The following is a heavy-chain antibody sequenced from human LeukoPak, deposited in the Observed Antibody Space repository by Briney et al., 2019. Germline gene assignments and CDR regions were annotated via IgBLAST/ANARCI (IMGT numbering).Heavy chain of an antibody. J-gene: IGHJ4*02. D-gene: IGHD3-22*01. V-gene: IGHV4-38-2*01. CDR2: IYHSGST. CDR3: ARHYDSSGYYPLYYFDY. Sequence: PSETLSLTCAVSGYSISSGYYWGWIRQPPGKGLERIGSIYHSGSTYYNPSLKSRVTISVDTSKNQFSLKLSSVTAADTAVYYCARHYDSSGYYPLYYFDYWGQGTLVTVSS. CDR1: GYSISSGYY.